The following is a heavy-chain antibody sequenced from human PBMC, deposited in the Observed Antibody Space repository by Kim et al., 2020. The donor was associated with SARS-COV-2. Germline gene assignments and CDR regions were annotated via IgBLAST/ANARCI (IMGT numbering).Heavy chain of an antibody. D-gene: IGHD3-16*01. J-gene: IGHJ4*02. V-gene: IGHV3-30*04. Sequence: GGSLRLSCAASGFTFSSYAMHWVRQAPGKGLEWVAVISYDGSNKYYADSVKGRFTISRDNSKKTLYLQMNSLRAEATAVYYCARDLGSLMITFGDEFSSFVYWGQRTLLADSS. CDR3: ARDLGSLMITFGDEFSSFVY. CDR2: ISYDGSNK. CDR1: GFTFSSYA.